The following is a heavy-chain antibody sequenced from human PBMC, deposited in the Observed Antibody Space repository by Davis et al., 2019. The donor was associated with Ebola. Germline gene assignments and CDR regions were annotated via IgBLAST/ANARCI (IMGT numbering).Heavy chain of an antibody. D-gene: IGHD3-22*01. V-gene: IGHV3-30-3*01. CDR2: LPYDGGNK. J-gene: IGHJ4*02. Sequence: GESLKISCAVSGFIFSDYAMHWVRQAPGKGLEWVAVLPYDGGNKYYADSVKGRFTVSRDSSKNMLFLQMNSLRPEDTAVYYCARDPDISMIVVGFLDYWGQGTLVTVSS. CDR1: GFIFSDYA. CDR3: ARDPDISMIVVGFLDY.